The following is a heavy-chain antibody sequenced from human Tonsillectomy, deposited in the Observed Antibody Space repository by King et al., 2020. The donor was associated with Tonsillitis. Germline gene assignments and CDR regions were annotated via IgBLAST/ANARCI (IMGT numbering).Heavy chain of an antibody. J-gene: IGHJ2*01. CDR2: IYYSGTT. D-gene: IGHD3-10*01. Sequence: QLQESGPGLVKPSETLSLTCTVSGSISGSYWSWIRQPPGKGLEWIGYIYYSGTTNYNPSLRSRVTISVDTSKNQFSLKLSSVTAADPAVYYCARLDYFGSGSYWYFDLWGRGTLVTVSS. CDR3: ARLDYFGSGSYWYFDL. CDR1: GSISGSY. V-gene: IGHV4-59*08.